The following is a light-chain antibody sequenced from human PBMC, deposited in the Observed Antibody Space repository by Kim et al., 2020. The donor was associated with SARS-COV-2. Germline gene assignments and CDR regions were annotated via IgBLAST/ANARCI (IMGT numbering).Light chain of an antibody. CDR3: SSYTSSDTLV. CDR2: DVS. Sequence: QSALTQPASVSGSPGQSITISCTGTSSDVGGYNYVSWYQQHPGKAPKLMIYDVSKRPSGVSNRFSGSKSGNTASLTISGLQAKDEADYYCSSYTSSDTLVFGGGTQLTVL. CDR1: SSDVGGYNY. V-gene: IGLV2-14*03. J-gene: IGLJ2*01.